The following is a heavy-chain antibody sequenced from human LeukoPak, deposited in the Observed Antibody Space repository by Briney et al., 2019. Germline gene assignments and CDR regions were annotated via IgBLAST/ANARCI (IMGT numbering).Heavy chain of an antibody. Sequence: GGSLRLSCAASGFTFSSYEMNWVRQAPGKGLEWVSYISSSGSTIYYADSVKGRFTISRDNAKNSPYLQMNSLRAEDTAVYYCARVNTGYDILTGYRGRYYYYYMDVWGKGTTVTISS. CDR2: ISSSGSTI. D-gene: IGHD3-9*01. CDR3: ARVNTGYDILTGYRGRYYYYYMDV. CDR1: GFTFSSYE. V-gene: IGHV3-48*03. J-gene: IGHJ6*03.